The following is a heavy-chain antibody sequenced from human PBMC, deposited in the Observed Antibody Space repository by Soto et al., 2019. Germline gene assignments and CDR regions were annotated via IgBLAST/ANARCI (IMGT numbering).Heavy chain of an antibody. CDR1: GFMFNNSA. CDR2: VSDNGGSRGGT. Sequence: EVELLESGGGLVQPGGSLRLSCKASGFMFNNSAMTWVRQAPGQGLQWVASVSDNGGSRGGTYYADSVKGRFTISRDNSKNTLYLQLDSLTGADTAVYYCARAKAVVIAALDIRGQGTMVTVSS. D-gene: IGHD2-21*01. V-gene: IGHV3-23*01. CDR3: ARAKAVVIAALDI. J-gene: IGHJ3*02.